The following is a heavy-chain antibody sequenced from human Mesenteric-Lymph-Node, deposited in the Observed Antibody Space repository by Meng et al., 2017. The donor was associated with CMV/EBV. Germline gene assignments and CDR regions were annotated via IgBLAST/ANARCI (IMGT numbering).Heavy chain of an antibody. CDR2: ISPRSTYT. V-gene: IGHV3-11*05. CDR1: GFTFRDYY. CDR3: AREVCSSTSCYFDY. J-gene: IGHJ4*02. D-gene: IGHD2-2*01. Sequence: ASGFTFRDYYMNWFRHTPGKGLEWVSFISPRSTYTLYADSVRGRFTISRDNAKNSLYLQMNSLRAEDTALYHCAREVCSSTSCYFDYWGQGTLVTVSS.